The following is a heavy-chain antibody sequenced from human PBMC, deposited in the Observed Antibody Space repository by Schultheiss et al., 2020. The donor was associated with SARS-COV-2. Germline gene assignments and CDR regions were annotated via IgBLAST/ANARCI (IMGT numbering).Heavy chain of an antibody. Sequence: ASVKVSCKASGYTFTSYAMHWVRQAPGQRLEWMGWINAGNGNTNYAQKLQGRVTMTTDTSTSTAYMELRSLRSDDTAVYYCARGGFKGLYYGSEFDYWGQGTLVTVSS. J-gene: IGHJ4*02. CDR1: GYTFTSYA. V-gene: IGHV1-3*01. D-gene: IGHD3-10*01. CDR2: INAGNGNT. CDR3: ARGGFKGLYYGSEFDY.